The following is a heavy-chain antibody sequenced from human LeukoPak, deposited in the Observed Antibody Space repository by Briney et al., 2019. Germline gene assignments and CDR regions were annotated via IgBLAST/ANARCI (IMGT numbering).Heavy chain of an antibody. CDR3: ARGARFLEWLGSGDYGY. J-gene: IGHJ4*02. D-gene: IGHD3-3*01. Sequence: KPGASVKVSCKASGYTFTGYYMHWVRQAPGQGLEWMGWINPNSGGTNYAQKFQGRVTMTRDTSISTAYMELSRLRSDDTAVYYCARGARFLEWLGSGDYGYWGQGTLVTVSS. V-gene: IGHV1-2*02. CDR2: INPNSGGT. CDR1: GYTFTGYY.